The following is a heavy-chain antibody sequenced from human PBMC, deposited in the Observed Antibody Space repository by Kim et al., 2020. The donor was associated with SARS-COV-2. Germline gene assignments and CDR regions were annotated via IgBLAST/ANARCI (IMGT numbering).Heavy chain of an antibody. Sequence: SETLSLTCTVSGGSISSTSYYWAWIRQPPGKGLEWIGNMYYSGRTFYNPSLKSRVTVSVDTSKNQFSLKLSSVTAADTAVYYCARYYGSGCYFDSWGQGTLVTVSS. D-gene: IGHD3-10*01. CDR1: GGSISSTSYY. CDR3: ARYYGSGCYFDS. V-gene: IGHV4-39*01. CDR2: MYYSGRT. J-gene: IGHJ4*02.